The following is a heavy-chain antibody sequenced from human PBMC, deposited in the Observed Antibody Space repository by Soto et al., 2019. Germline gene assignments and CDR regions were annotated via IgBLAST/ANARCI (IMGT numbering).Heavy chain of an antibody. D-gene: IGHD3-3*01. V-gene: IGHV1-69*13. CDR1: GGTFSSYA. CDR3: ARDRHSVLRFLEWLLHNDGMDV. Sequence: SVKVSCKASGGTFSSYAISWVRQAPGQGLEWMGGIIPIFGTANYAQKFQGRVTITADESTSTAYMELSSLRSEDTAVYYCARDRHSVLRFLEWLLHNDGMDVWGQGTTVTVSS. J-gene: IGHJ6*02. CDR2: IIPIFGTA.